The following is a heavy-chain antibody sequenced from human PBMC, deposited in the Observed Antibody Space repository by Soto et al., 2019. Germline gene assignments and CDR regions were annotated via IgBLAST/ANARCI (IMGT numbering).Heavy chain of an antibody. J-gene: IGHJ4*02. CDR3: ARVSITIFGVVIPSRYYFDY. V-gene: IGHV1-18*01. CDR2: ISAYNGNT. Sequence: GASVKVSCKASGYTFTSYGISWVRQAPGQGLEWMGWISAYNGNTNYAQKLQGRVTMTTDTSTSTAYMELRSLRSDDTAVYYCARVSITIFGVVIPSRYYFDYWGQGTLVTVSS. CDR1: GYTFTSYG. D-gene: IGHD3-3*01.